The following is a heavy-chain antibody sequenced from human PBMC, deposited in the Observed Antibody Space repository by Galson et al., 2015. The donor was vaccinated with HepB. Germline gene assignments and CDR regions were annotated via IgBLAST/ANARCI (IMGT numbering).Heavy chain of an antibody. Sequence: SLRLSCAASGFIFSDYALHWVRQAPGKGLEWVAVISYVGNHKDYADSVKGRFTISRDISQNTLNLQMNSLRAEDTAVYYCALAYCGGDCSSGDYYFDYWGQGTLVTVSS. CDR3: ALAYCGGDCSSGDYYFDY. J-gene: IGHJ4*01. CDR1: GFIFSDYA. CDR2: ISYVGNHK. V-gene: IGHV3-30-3*01. D-gene: IGHD2-21*02.